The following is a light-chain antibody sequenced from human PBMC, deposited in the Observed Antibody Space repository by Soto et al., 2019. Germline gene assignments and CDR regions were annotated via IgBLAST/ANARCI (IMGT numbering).Light chain of an antibody. Sequence: DIQMTQSPSSLSASVGDRVTISCRANETIKSSLNWYQQKPGEATKLLIYATSHLQTGVPARISGSGSETDFSLTISSLQFEDFATYYCQQSHSTVITFGQGTRL. J-gene: IGKJ5*01. CDR2: ATS. CDR1: ETIKSS. V-gene: IGKV1-39*01. CDR3: QQSHSTVIT.